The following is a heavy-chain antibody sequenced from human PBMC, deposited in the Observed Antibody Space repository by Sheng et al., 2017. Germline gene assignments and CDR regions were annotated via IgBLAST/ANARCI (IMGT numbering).Heavy chain of an antibody. CDR2: IYTSGST. D-gene: IGHD6-19*01. V-gene: IGHV4-4*07. CDR1: GGSISSYY. J-gene: IGHJ6*02. Sequence: QVQLQESGPGLVKPSETLSLTCTVSGGSISSYYWSWIRQPAGKGLEWIGRIYTSGSTNYNPSLKSRVTMSVDTSKNQFSLKLSSVTAADTAVYYCARDGAAAGTNIYYYYGMDVWGQGTTVTVSS. CDR3: ARDGAAAGTNIYYYYGMDV.